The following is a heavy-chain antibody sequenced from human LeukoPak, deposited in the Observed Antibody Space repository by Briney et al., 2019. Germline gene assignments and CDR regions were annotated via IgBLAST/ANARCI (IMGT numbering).Heavy chain of an antibody. J-gene: IGHJ4*02. V-gene: IGHV1-2*02. D-gene: IGHD4-11*01. CDR2: INPNSGGT. CDR3: ARDLVGYSSQFDY. CDR1: GYTFTGYH. Sequence: ASVKVSCKASGYTFTGYHMHWVRQAPGQGIEWMAWINPNSGGTNYAQKFQGRVTLTRDTSINTVYMELSRLRSDDTAVYYCARDLVGYSSQFDYWGQGTLVTVSS.